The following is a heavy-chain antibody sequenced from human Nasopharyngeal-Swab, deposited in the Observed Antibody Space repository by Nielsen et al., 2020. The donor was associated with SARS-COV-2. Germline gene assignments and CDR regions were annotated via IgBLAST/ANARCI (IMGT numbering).Heavy chain of an antibody. CDR2: ISGSGSYV. CDR3: ARIAGRGSIYYYYMDV. J-gene: IGHJ6*03. CDR1: GFTFNTYS. Sequence: GGSLRLSCAGSGFTFNTYSMIWVRQVPGEWLEWVSSISGSGSYVYYADSVKGRFTISKDSAKNSLYLQMNSLRADDTAVYFCARIAGRGSIYYYYMDVWGTGTTVTVSS. V-gene: IGHV3-21*01. D-gene: IGHD1-26*01.